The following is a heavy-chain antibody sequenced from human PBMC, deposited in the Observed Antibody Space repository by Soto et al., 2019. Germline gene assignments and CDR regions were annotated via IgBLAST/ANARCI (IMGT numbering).Heavy chain of an antibody. CDR2: IIPILGIA. V-gene: IGHV1-69*04. J-gene: IGHJ4*02. Sequence: SVRVSCKASGGTFSSYTISWVRQAPGQGLEWMGRIIPILGIANYAQKFQGRVTITADKSTSTAYMELSSLRSEDTAVYYCARDLACTNGVPPAHYWGQGTLVTVSS. CDR1: GGTFSSYT. CDR3: ARDLACTNGVPPAHY. D-gene: IGHD2-8*01.